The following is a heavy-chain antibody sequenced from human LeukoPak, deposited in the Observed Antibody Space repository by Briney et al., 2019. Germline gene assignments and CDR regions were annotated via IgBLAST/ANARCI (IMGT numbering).Heavy chain of an antibody. CDR1: RGSISSYY. J-gene: IGHJ4*02. CDR3: ARALTWYYFDY. CDR2: IYDSGST. V-gene: IGHV4-59*01. D-gene: IGHD2-21*02. Sequence: SETLSLTCTVSRGSISSYYWSWIRQPPGKGLEWIGYIYDSGSTNYNPSLKSRVTISVDTSKNQFSLKLSSVTAADTVVYYCARALTWYYFDYWGQGTLVTVSS.